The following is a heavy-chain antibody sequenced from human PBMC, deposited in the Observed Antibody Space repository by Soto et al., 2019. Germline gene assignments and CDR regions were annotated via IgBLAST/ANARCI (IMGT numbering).Heavy chain of an antibody. Sequence: GGSLRLSCAAAGFTFSDYYISWIRQAPGKGLEWVSYISGSSTYTNYADSVKGRFTISRDNAKNSLYLQMNSLRAEDTAVYYCARGLNVEMATPGTGGQGTLVTVSS. CDR1: GFTFSDYY. V-gene: IGHV3-11*06. D-gene: IGHD2-15*01. J-gene: IGHJ4*02. CDR2: ISGSSTYT. CDR3: ARGLNVEMATPGT.